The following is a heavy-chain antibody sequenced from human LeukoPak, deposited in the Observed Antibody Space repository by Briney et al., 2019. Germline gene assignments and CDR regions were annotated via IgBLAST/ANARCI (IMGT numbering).Heavy chain of an antibody. CDR3: AKVRGVPAARLNWFDP. CDR1: GFTFSSYG. J-gene: IGHJ5*02. Sequence: PGGSLRLSCAASGFTFSSYGMHWVRQTPGKGLEWVAFIRYDGSNKHYADSVKGRFTISRDNSKNTLYLQMNSLRAEDTAVYYCAKVRGVPAARLNWFDPWGQGTLVTVSS. D-gene: IGHD2-2*01. V-gene: IGHV3-30*02. CDR2: IRYDGSNK.